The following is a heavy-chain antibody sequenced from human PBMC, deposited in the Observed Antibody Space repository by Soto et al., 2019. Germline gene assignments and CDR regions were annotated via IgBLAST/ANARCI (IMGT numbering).Heavy chain of an antibody. J-gene: IGHJ4*02. CDR3: ARDLVGGSSWFFDS. CDR1: GGTFSSYA. V-gene: IGHV1-69*13. D-gene: IGHD6-13*01. Sequence: SLKVCCKASGGTFSSYAISWVRQAPGQGLEWMGGIIPIFGTANYAQKFQGRVTITADESTSTAYMELSSLRSEDTAVYYCARDLVGGSSWFFDSWGQGTPVPVSP. CDR2: IIPIFGTA.